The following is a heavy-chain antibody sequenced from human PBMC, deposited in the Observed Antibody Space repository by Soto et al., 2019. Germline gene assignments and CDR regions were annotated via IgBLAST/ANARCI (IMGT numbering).Heavy chain of an antibody. V-gene: IGHV4-61*01. CDR2: IYYTGST. D-gene: IGHD3-22*01. Sequence: PSETLSLTCTVSGGSVNTAPDHWSWIRQSPRNGLEWIGNIYYTGSTNYNPSFESRVARSLDTSNNQFSLRLTSLTAADTAVYFCARDHHSYYDTSGYYPYFDFWGQGTLVTVSS. CDR3: ARDHHSYYDTSGYYPYFDF. J-gene: IGHJ4*02. CDR1: GGSVNTAPDH.